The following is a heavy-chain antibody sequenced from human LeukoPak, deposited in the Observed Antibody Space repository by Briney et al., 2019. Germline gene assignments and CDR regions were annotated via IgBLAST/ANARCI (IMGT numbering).Heavy chain of an antibody. CDR1: GGSISSYY. V-gene: IGHV4-59*08. CDR2: SYYSGRT. CDR3: ARHGGVVRGEGSDAFDI. Sequence: SETLSLTCTVSGGSISSYYWSWIRQPPGKGLEWIGYSYYSGRTNSNPSLKSRVTISVDTSRNHLSLKLSSVTAADTAVYYCARHGGVVRGEGSDAFDIWGQGTMVTVSS. J-gene: IGHJ3*02. D-gene: IGHD3-10*01.